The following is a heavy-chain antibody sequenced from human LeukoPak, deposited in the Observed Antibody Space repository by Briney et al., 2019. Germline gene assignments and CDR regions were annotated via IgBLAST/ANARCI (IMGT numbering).Heavy chain of an antibody. J-gene: IGHJ4*02. Sequence: SETLSLTCTVSGGPISAYYWSWIRQPPGKGLEWIGYIYNSGSTNYNPSPKSRVTISLDTSKNQFSLKLSSVTAADTAVYYCARGVVAAAGRTFDFWGQGTLVTVSS. CDR1: GGPISAYY. CDR3: ARGVVAAAGRTFDF. V-gene: IGHV4-59*01. D-gene: IGHD6-13*01. CDR2: IYNSGST.